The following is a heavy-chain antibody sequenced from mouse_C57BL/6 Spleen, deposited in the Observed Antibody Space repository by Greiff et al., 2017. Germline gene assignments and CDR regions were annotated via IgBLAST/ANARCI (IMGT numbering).Heavy chain of an antibody. D-gene: IGHD2-1*01. CDR1: GFTFSSYG. CDR3: ARREGNHGAMDY. Sequence: DVQLVESGGDLVKPGGSLKLSCAASGFTFSSYGMSWVRQTPDKRLEWVATISSGGSYTYYPDSVKGRFTISRDNAKNTLYLQMSSLKSEDTAMYYCARREGNHGAMDYWGQGTSVTVSA. V-gene: IGHV5-6*01. CDR2: ISSGGSYT. J-gene: IGHJ4*01.